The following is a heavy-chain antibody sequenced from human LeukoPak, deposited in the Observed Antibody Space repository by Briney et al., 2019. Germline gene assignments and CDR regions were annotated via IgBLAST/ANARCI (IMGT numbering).Heavy chain of an antibody. CDR3: ARDTGLLTADY. CDR1: GFTFSSYS. D-gene: IGHD3-9*01. V-gene: IGHV3-21*01. CDR2: ISSSSSYI. J-gene: IGHJ4*02. Sequence: GGSLRLSCAASGFTFSSYSMNWVRQAPGKGLEWVSSISSSSSYIYYADSVKGRFTISRDNAKNSLYLQMNSLIAEDTAVYYCARDTGLLTADYWGQGTLVTVSS.